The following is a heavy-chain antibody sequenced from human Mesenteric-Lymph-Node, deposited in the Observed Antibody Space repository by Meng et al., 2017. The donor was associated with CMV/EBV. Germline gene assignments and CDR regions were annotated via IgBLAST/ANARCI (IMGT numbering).Heavy chain of an antibody. V-gene: IGHV3-74*01. CDR2: VNGDGSNT. Sequence: GGSLRLSCAASGFTFTNYWMHWVRQAPGKGLVWVSRVNGDGSNTIYADSVKGRLTISRDNAKNTVYLQMNSLRAEDTAVYYCAGGSSPGWYFDLWGRGTLVTVSS. CDR3: AGGSSPGWYFDL. CDR1: GFTFTNYW. J-gene: IGHJ2*01. D-gene: IGHD6-6*01.